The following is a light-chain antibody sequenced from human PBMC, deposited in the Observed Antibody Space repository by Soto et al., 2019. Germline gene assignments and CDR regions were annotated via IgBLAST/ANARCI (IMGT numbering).Light chain of an antibody. V-gene: IGKV1-33*01. Sequence: DIQMTQSPSSLSASIGDRVTITCQASQGIGTFLNWFQQRPGRAPKLMIYDASTLEKGVPSRFSGSGSGSDFPFTISGMQHEDSATYYWQQYDVIPPTFGQGTRLEI. CDR2: DAS. CDR3: QQYDVIPPT. CDR1: QGIGTF. J-gene: IGKJ5*01.